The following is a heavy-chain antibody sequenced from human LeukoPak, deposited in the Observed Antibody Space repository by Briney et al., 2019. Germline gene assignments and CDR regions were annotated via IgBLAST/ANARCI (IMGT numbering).Heavy chain of an antibody. V-gene: IGHV3-30*14. CDR1: GFTFSSYA. J-gene: IGHJ4*02. CDR3: ARGVRGYSYGIDY. Sequence: GGSLRLSCAASGFTFSSYAMHWVRQAPGKGLEWVAVISYDGSNKYYADSVKGRFTISRDNSKNTLYLQMNSLRAEDTAVYYCARGVRGYSYGIDYWGQGTLVTVSS. D-gene: IGHD5-18*01. CDR2: ISYDGSNK.